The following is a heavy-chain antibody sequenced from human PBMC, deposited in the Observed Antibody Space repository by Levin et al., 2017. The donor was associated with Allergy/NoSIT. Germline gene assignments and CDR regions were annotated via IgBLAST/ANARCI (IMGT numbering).Heavy chain of an antibody. Sequence: KHSETLSLTCTVSGGSISSYYWSWIRQPPGKGLEWIGYIYYSGSTNYNPSLKSRVTISVDTSKNQFSLKLSSVTAADTAVYYCARGGRGSGYYWASIYWGQGTLVTVSS. V-gene: IGHV4-59*01. D-gene: IGHD3-3*01. CDR3: ARGGRGSGYYWASIY. CDR1: GGSISSYY. J-gene: IGHJ4*02. CDR2: IYYSGST.